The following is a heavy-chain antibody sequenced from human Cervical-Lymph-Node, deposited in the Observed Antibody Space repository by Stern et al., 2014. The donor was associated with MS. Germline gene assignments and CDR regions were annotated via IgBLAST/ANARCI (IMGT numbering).Heavy chain of an antibody. CDR3: AQAIENHLVYDFFDI. V-gene: IGHV1-69*01. Sequence: QVQLVQSGAEVKKPGSSVKVSCKTSGGTLNKYAISWVRQAPGQGLEWMGGIIPILGPANYAQKVQGRVTITADESTTTAYMELSSLTSEDTAIYYCAQAIENHLVYDFFDIWGQGTMVTVSS. CDR1: GGTLNKYA. J-gene: IGHJ3*02. D-gene: IGHD2-2*02. CDR2: IIPILGPA.